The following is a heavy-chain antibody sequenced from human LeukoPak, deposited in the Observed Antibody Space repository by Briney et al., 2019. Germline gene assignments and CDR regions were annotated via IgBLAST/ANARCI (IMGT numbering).Heavy chain of an antibody. J-gene: IGHJ4*02. CDR2: IKEDGSEK. D-gene: IGHD3-9*01. CDR3: AREEWYLLTGYYNDY. V-gene: IGHV3-7*01. CDR1: GFTFSSYW. Sequence: GGSLRLSCAASGFTFSSYWMSWVRQAPGKGLEWVANIKEDGSEKYYVDSVKGRFTISRDNAKNSLFLQMNSLRAEDTAVYYCAREEWYLLTGYYNDYWGQGTLVTVSS.